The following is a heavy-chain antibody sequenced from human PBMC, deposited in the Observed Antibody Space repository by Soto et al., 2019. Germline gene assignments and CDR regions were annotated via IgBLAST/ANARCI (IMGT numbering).Heavy chain of an antibody. CDR3: ARDHYDSSGYYPYYYYYYGMDV. D-gene: IGHD3-22*01. J-gene: IGHJ6*02. CDR2: IYYSGST. CDR1: GGSISSGDYY. V-gene: IGHV4-30-4*01. Sequence: PSETLSLTCTVSGGSISSGDYYWSWIRQPPGKGLEWIGYIYYSGSTYYNPSLKSRVTISVDTSKNQFSLKLSSVTDADTAVYYCARDHYDSSGYYPYYYYYYGMDVWGQGTTVTVSS.